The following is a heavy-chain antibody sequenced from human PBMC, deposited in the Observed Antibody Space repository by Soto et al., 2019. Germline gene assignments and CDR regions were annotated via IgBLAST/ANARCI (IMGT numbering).Heavy chain of an antibody. CDR2: ISGSGGST. J-gene: IGHJ4*02. D-gene: IGHD3-9*01. CDR1: GFTFSSYA. CDR3: AKAGGLLRYFDWPPAYYFDY. V-gene: IGHV3-23*01. Sequence: EVQLLESGGGLVQPGGSLRLSCAASGFTFSSYAMSWVRQAPGKGLEWVSAISGSGGSTYYADSVKGRFTISRDNSKNTLYLQMNSLRAEDTAVYYCAKAGGLLRYFDWPPAYYFDYWGQGTLVTVSS.